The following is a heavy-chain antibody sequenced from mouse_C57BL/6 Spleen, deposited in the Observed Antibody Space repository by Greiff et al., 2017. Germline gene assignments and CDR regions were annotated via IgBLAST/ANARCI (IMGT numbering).Heavy chain of an antibody. V-gene: IGHV1-66*01. CDR1: GYSFTSYY. D-gene: IGHD4-1*01. J-gene: IGHJ2*01. CDR3: AAERLGRGGYFDY. Sequence: VKLQQSGPELVKPGASVKISCKASGYSFTSYYIHWVKQRPGQGLEWIGWIYPGSGNTKYNEKFKGKATLTADTSSSTAYMQLSSLTSEDSAVSYCAAERLGRGGYFDYWGQGTTRTVSS. CDR2: IYPGSGNT.